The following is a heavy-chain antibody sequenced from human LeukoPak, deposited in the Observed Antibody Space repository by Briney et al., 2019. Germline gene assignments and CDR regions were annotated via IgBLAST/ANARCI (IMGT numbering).Heavy chain of an antibody. D-gene: IGHD4-17*01. Sequence: PSETLSLTCTVSGGSISSYYWSWFRQPPGKGLEGIGYIYYSGSTNYNPSLKSRVTISVDTSKNQFSLKLSSVTAADTAVYYCAKTVLGAYGDFAFDYWGQGTLVTVSS. V-gene: IGHV4-59*01. CDR1: GGSISSYY. J-gene: IGHJ4*02. CDR3: AKTVLGAYGDFAFDY. CDR2: IYYSGST.